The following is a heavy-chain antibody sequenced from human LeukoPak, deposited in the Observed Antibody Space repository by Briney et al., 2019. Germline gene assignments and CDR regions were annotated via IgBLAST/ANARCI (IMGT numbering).Heavy chain of an antibody. CDR3: AKDIHATIRDAFDI. CDR1: GFTFDDYA. V-gene: IGHV3-9*01. Sequence: GGSLRLSCAASGFTFDDYAMHWVRQAPGKGLEWVSGISWNSGSIGYADSVKGRFTISRDNAKNSLYPQMNSLRAEDTALYYCAKDIHATIRDAFDIWGQGTMVTVSS. J-gene: IGHJ3*02. D-gene: IGHD5-12*01. CDR2: ISWNSGSI.